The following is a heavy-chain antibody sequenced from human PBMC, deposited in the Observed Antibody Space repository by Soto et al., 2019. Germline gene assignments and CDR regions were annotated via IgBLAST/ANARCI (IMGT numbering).Heavy chain of an antibody. Sequence: QVQLVQSGAEVKKPGASVKVSCKASGYTFTSYHITWARQAPGQGLEWMGWITAYNGNTNYAQQLQGRVTMTTDASTSPAYMEPLSPRSDDTAVYYCARDSPPPREWGQGTLVTVSS. CDR3: ARDSPPPRE. J-gene: IGHJ4*02. CDR2: ITAYNGNT. V-gene: IGHV1-18*01. CDR1: GYTFTSYH.